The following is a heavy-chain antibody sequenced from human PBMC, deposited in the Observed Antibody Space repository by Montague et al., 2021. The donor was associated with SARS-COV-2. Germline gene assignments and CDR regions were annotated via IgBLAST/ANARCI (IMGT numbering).Heavy chain of an antibody. Sequence: SETLSFTCTVSGGSISPYYWTWIRQPPGKGLERIVYVYYLGGTNYNPSLKSRLTISADKSSNQLSLRLTSVTTADTAVYYCARTQLVFGRHWYLDLWGPSTLVTVSS. J-gene: IGHJ2*01. CDR2: VYYLGGT. CDR3: ARTQLVFGRHWYLDL. V-gene: IGHV4-59*01. D-gene: IGHD1-1*01. CDR1: GGSISPYY.